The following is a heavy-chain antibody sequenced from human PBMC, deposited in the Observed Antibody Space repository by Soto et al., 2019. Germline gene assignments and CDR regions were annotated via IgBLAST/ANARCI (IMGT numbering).Heavy chain of an antibody. CDR1: GFSLANYP. V-gene: IGHV3-48*02. J-gene: IGHJ4*02. D-gene: IGHD6-19*01. CDR3: AKGPHTNVGWPYYFES. CDR2: SSPRGDTI. Sequence: GGSLRLSCVASGFSLANYPMNWVRQTPGKGLEWISYSSPRGDTIYYADSVEGRFAISRDNARNSLSLHMSSLRDEDSALYYCAKGPHTNVGWPYYFESWGQGVPVTVSS.